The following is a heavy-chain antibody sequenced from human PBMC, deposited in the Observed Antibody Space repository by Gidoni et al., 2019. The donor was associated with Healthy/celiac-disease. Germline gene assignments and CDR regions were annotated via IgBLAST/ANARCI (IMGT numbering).Heavy chain of an antibody. D-gene: IGHD6-19*01. CDR2: IYASGST. CDR1: GGSISSGRYY. Sequence: QVQLQESGPGLVKPSQTLSLTCTVSGGSISSGRYYWSWIRQPAGKGLEWIGRIYASGSTNYNPSLKSRVTISVDTSKNQFSLKLSSVTAADTAVYYCARDTAAVAGYGYYFDYWGQGTLVTVSS. J-gene: IGHJ4*02. CDR3: ARDTAAVAGYGYYFDY. V-gene: IGHV4-61*02.